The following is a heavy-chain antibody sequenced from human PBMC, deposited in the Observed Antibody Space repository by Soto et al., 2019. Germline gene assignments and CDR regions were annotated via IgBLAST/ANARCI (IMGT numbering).Heavy chain of an antibody. D-gene: IGHD3-22*01. CDR3: ARSLITMIVVVTGGMDV. Sequence: GASVKVSCKASGYTFTSYYMHWVRQAPGQGLEWMGIINPSGGSTSYAQKFQGRVTMTRDTSTSTVYMELSSLRSGDTAVYYCARSLITMIVVVTGGMDVWGQGTTVTVSS. CDR1: GYTFTSYY. V-gene: IGHV1-46*01. J-gene: IGHJ6*02. CDR2: INPSGGST.